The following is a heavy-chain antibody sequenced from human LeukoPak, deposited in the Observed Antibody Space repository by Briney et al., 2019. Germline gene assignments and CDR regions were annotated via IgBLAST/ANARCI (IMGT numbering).Heavy chain of an antibody. V-gene: IGHV4-59*08. CDR3: ARHFRSSGGYYFDY. CDR2: IYYSGST. D-gene: IGHD1-26*01. CDR1: GGSISSYY. J-gene: IGHJ4*02. Sequence: SETLSLTCTVSGGSISSYYWSWIRQPPGKGLEWIGYIYYSGSTNYNPSLKSRVTISVDTSKNQFSLKLSSVTAADTAVYYCARHFRSSGGYYFDYWGQGTLVTVSS.